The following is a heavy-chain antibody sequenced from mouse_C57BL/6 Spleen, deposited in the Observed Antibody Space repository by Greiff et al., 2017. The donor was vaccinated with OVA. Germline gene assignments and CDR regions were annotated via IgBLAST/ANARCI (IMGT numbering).Heavy chain of an antibody. CDR2: IYPGSGST. V-gene: IGHV1-55*01. J-gene: IGHJ2*01. CDR3: ARKDSSGYGDY. D-gene: IGHD3-2*02. CDR1: GYTFTSYW. Sequence: QVHVKQPGAELVKPGASVKMSCKASGYTFTSYWITWVKQRPGQGLEWIGDIYPGSGSTNYNEKFKSKATLTVDTSSSTAYMQLSSLTSEDSAVYYCARKDSSGYGDYWGQGTTLTVSS.